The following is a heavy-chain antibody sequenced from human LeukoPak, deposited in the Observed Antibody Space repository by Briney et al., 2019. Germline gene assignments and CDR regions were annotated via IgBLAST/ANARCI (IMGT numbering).Heavy chain of an antibody. D-gene: IGHD2-2*01. V-gene: IGHV1-69*05. CDR3: AREAVNKYQLLYFDY. CDR2: IIPIFGTA. Sequence: SVKVSCKASGGTFSSYAISWVRRAPGQGLEWMGGIIPIFGTANYAQKFQGRVTITTDESTNTAYMELSSLRSEDTAVYYCAREAVNKYQLLYFDYWGQGTLVTVSS. CDR1: GGTFSSYA. J-gene: IGHJ4*02.